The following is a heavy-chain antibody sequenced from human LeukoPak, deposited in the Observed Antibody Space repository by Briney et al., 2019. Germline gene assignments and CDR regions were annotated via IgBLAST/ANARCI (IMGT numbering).Heavy chain of an antibody. CDR2: IYYSGST. J-gene: IGHJ3*02. V-gene: IGHV4-39*01. CDR3: ARSDDDYGDYGVLAFDI. D-gene: IGHD4-17*01. Sequence: SETLSLTCTVSGGSISSSSYYWGWIRQPPGKGLEWIGSIYYSGSTYYNPSLKSRVTISVDTSKNQFSLKLSSVTAAGTAVYYCARSDDDYGDYGVLAFDIWGQGTMVTVSS. CDR1: GGSISSSSYY.